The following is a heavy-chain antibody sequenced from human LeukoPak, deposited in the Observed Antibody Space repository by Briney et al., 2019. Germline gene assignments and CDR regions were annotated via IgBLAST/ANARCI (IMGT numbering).Heavy chain of an antibody. Sequence: SVKVSCKASGGTFSSYAISWVRQAPGQGLEWMGGIIPIFGTANYAQKFQGRVTITADESTSTAYMELSSLRSEDTAMYYCARDRYDYYYYYYMDVWGKGTTVTVSS. CDR3: ARDRYDYYYYYYMDV. CDR2: IIPIFGTA. CDR1: GGTFSSYA. D-gene: IGHD3-16*02. V-gene: IGHV1-69*13. J-gene: IGHJ6*03.